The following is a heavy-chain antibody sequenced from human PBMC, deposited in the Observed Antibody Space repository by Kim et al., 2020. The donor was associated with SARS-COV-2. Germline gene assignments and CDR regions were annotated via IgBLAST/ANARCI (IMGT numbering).Heavy chain of an antibody. CDR2: ISNDGYTT. V-gene: IGHV3-74*01. CDR3: ARCPSGPEGY. CDR1: GFTFSSSW. Sequence: GGSLRLSCAASGFTFSSSWMHWVRQAPGKGLVWLSHISNDGYTTAYADSVKGRFTASRDNAKNTLYLQMNSLRAEDTAVYFCARCPSGPEGYWGQGTLVTVSS. J-gene: IGHJ4*02.